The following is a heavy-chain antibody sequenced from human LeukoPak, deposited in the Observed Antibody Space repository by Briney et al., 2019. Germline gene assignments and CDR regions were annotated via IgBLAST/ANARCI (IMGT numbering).Heavy chain of an antibody. CDR1: GGSISTPSWY. CDR2: IYHSGST. Sequence: SETLSLTCTVSGGSISTPSWYWGWIRQAPGKGLEWIGRIYHSGSTYYEPSLKSRVTISVDTSKNQFSLKLSSVTAADTAVYYCAKSCHSSSWSSSCNWFDPWGQGTLVTVSS. D-gene: IGHD6-13*01. V-gene: IGHV4-39*01. J-gene: IGHJ5*02. CDR3: AKSCHSSSWSSSCNWFDP.